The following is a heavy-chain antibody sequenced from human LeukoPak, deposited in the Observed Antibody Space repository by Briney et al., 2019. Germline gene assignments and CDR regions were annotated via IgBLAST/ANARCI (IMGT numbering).Heavy chain of an antibody. Sequence: SVKVSCKASGGTFSSDGITWVRQAPGQGLEWMGGIIPILGTANYAQKFQGRVTITADESTSTAYMELSSLRSEDTAVYYCASPDLGDSSGYHYYFDYWGQGTLVTVSS. V-gene: IGHV1-69*01. CDR2: IIPILGTA. CDR3: ASPDLGDSSGYHYYFDY. D-gene: IGHD3-22*01. CDR1: GGTFSSDG. J-gene: IGHJ4*02.